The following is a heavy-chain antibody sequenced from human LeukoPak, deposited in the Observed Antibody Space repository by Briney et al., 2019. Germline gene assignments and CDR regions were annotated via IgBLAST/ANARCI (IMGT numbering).Heavy chain of an antibody. V-gene: IGHV4-39*01. Sequence: SETLSLTCTVSGGSISSSSYYWGWIRQPPGKGLEWIGSIYYSGSTYYNPSLKSRVTISVDTSKNQFSLKLSSVTAADTAVYYCARHAFSPGNWFDPWGQGTLVTVSS. CDR1: GGSISSSSYY. CDR2: IYYSGST. J-gene: IGHJ5*02. CDR3: ARHAFSPGNWFDP. D-gene: IGHD2/OR15-2a*01.